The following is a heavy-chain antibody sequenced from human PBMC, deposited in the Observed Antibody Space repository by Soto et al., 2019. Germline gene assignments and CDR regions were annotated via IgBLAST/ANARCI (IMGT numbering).Heavy chain of an antibody. V-gene: IGHV1-18*04. D-gene: IGHD6-19*01. CDR3: AREMESSGSYYYYYGMDV. CDR1: GYTFTGYY. J-gene: IGHJ6*02. CDR2: ISAYNGNT. Sequence: ASVKVSCKASGYTFTGYYMHWVRQAPGQGLEWMGWISAYNGNTNYAQKLQGRVTMTTDTSTSTAYMELRSLRSDDTAVYYCAREMESSGSYYYYYGMDVWGQGTTVTV.